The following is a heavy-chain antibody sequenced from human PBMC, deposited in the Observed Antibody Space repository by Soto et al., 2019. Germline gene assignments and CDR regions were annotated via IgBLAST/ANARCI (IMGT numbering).Heavy chain of an antibody. CDR1: GYTFTSYG. Sequence: ASVKVSCKASGYTFTSYGISWVRQAPGQGLEWMGWISAYNGNTNYAQKLQGRVTMTTDTSTSTAYMEQRSLRSDDTAVYYCARVLAVGAAIKTGEHFQHWGQGTLVTVAS. CDR3: ARVLAVGAAIKTGEHFQH. D-gene: IGHD2-15*01. J-gene: IGHJ1*01. V-gene: IGHV1-18*01. CDR2: ISAYNGNT.